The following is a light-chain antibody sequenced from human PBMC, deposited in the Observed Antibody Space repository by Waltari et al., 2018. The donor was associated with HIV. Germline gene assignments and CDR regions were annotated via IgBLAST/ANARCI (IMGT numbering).Light chain of an antibody. CDR3: YSTDSSANRRSV. CDR1: ALPKKY. Sequence: SYELTQPPSVSVSPGQTARITCSGDALPKKYAYWYQHKSGQAPVLVIYEDSRRPSGIPENCSGSSSGTMATLTISGAQVEDEADYYCYSTDSSANRRSVFGGGTKLTVL. V-gene: IGLV3-10*01. CDR2: EDS. J-gene: IGLJ2*01.